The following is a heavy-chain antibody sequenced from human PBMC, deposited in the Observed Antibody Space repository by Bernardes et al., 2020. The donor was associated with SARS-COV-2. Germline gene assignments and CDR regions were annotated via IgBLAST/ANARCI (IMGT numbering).Heavy chain of an antibody. V-gene: IGHV3-33*01. CDR1: GFTFSDYG. CDR3: VRANSCCGRTDYYYNGMDV. J-gene: IGHJ6*02. CDR2: IWYDGSNK. D-gene: IGHD2-15*01. Sequence: GGSLRLSCAASGFTFSDYGMHWVRQAPGKGLEWVAVIWYDGSNKYYADSVKGRFTISRDNSRDNSMNMLYLQMSSLRAEDTAVYYCVRANSCCGRTDYYYNGMDVWGQGTTVTVSS.